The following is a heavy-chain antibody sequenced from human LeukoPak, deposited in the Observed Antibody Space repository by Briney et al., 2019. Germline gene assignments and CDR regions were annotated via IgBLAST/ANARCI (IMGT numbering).Heavy chain of an antibody. CDR1: GGSISGYY. V-gene: IGHV4-59*08. CDR3: ARHLYSGYDRVFDY. CDR2: IYYNGIT. J-gene: IGHJ4*02. Sequence: SETLSLTCAVSGGSISGYYWIWIRQPPGKGLERIGYIYYNGITNYNPSLKSRVTISVDTSKNQFSLKPSSVTAADTAMYYCARHLYSGYDRVFDYWGQGTLVTVSS. D-gene: IGHD5-12*01.